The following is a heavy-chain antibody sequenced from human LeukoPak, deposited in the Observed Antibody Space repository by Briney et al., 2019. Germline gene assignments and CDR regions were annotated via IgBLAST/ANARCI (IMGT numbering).Heavy chain of an antibody. V-gene: IGHV4-59*12. CDR1: GGSIGSYY. J-gene: IGHJ3*02. D-gene: IGHD4-23*01. CDR3: ASGAVVDAFDI. Sequence: SETLSLTCTVSGGSIGSYYWNWIRQPPGKGLEWIGYIHYSGSTNHNASLKSRVTISVDTSKNQFSLKLSSVTAADTAVYFCASGAVVDAFDIWGQGTMVTVSS. CDR2: IHYSGST.